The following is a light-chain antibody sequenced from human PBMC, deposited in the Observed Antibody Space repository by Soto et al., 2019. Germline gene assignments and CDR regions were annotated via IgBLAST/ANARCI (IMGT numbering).Light chain of an antibody. Sequence: IVLTQSPGTLSLSPGERATLSCRASQSVSSSYLAWYQQKPGQAPRLLIYGASSRATGIPDRFSGSGSGTDSTLTISRLEPEDFAVYYCQQYVSSRTFGQGTKVDSK. CDR1: QSVSSSY. CDR2: GAS. J-gene: IGKJ1*01. CDR3: QQYVSSRT. V-gene: IGKV3-20*01.